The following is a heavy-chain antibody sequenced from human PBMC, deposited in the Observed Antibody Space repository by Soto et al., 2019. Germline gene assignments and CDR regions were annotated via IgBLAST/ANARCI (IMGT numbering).Heavy chain of an antibody. V-gene: IGHV4-28*01. D-gene: IGHD6-6*01. Sequence: SETLSLTCAVSGYSISSSNWWGWIRQPPGKGLEWIGYIYYSGTTYYNPSLKSRVAISVDTSKSQFSLRLTSVTAADTAVYYCARSSIEPRVFMYPFDSWGQGTLVTVSS. CDR1: GYSISSSNW. CDR2: IYYSGTT. J-gene: IGHJ4*02. CDR3: ARSSIEPRVFMYPFDS.